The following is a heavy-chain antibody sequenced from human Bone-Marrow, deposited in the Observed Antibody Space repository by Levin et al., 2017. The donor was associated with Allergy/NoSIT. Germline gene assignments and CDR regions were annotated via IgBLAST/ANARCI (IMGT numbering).Heavy chain of an antibody. Sequence: KTSETLSLTCTVSGASISSFYWSWIRQPPGKGLEWIGYIYYSGSTNYSPSLKSRVSMSADMSRNQVYLTMSSVTAAATAAYYWARQAVRAAMTGFDSWGQGTLVTVSS. D-gene: IGHD2-2*01. V-gene: IGHV4-59*08. CDR3: ARQAVRAAMTGFDS. CDR1: GASISSFY. CDR2: IYYSGST. J-gene: IGHJ4*02.